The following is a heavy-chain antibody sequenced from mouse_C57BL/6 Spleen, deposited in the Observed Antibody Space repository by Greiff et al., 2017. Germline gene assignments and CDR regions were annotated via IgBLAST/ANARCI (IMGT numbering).Heavy chain of an antibody. Sequence: VQLQQSGAELVKPGASVKLSCKASGYTFTRYWMHWVKQRPGQGLEWIGMIPPNSGSTNYNEKFKSKATLTVEKSSSTAYRQRCSRTSEDSAVDYGANSDGSSYGDVWGQGTTLTVSS. CDR2: IPPNSGST. V-gene: IGHV1-64*01. CDR1: GYTFTRYW. CDR3: ANSDGSSYGDV. D-gene: IGHD1-1*01. J-gene: IGHJ2*01.